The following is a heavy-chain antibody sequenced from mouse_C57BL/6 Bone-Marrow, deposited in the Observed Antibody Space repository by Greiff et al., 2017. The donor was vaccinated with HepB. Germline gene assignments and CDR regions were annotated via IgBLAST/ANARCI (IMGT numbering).Heavy chain of an antibody. CDR3: ARSGDYDDYAMDY. CDR1: GYTFTSYW. J-gene: IGHJ4*01. Sequence: VQLKESGAELVKPGASVKMSCKASGYTFTSYWITWVKQRPGQGLEWIGDIYPGSGSTNYNEKFKSKATLTVDTSSSTAYMQLSSLTSEDSAVYYCARSGDYDDYAMDYWGQGTSVTVSS. CDR2: IYPGSGST. D-gene: IGHD2-4*01. V-gene: IGHV1-55*01.